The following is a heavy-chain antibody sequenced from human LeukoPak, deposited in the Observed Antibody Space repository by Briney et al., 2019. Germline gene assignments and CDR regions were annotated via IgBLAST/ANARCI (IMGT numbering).Heavy chain of an antibody. D-gene: IGHD5-18*01. V-gene: IGHV3-48*04. CDR1: GFTFSSYN. CDR3: ARAATGSSYGYYY. Sequence: GGSLRLSRAASGFTFSSYNMNWVRQAPGKGLEWLSYISSGSSTIYYADSVKGRFTISRDNAKNSLYLQMNSLRAEDTAVYYCARAATGSSYGYYYWGQGTLVTVSS. CDR2: ISSGSSTI. J-gene: IGHJ4*02.